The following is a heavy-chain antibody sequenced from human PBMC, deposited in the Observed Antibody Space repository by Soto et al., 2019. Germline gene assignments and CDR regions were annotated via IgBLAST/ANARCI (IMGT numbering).Heavy chain of an antibody. J-gene: IGHJ4*02. CDR3: AKFGMATTKRSPPYYIDY. CDR1: GFTFSTYW. V-gene: IGHV3-7*01. CDR2: IKQDGSEK. Sequence: TGGSLRLSCAASGFTFSTYWMSWVRQAPGKGLEWVANIKQDGSEKYYVDSVKGRFTISRDNAKDSLYLQMNSLRAEDTAVYYCAKFGMATTKRSPPYYIDYWGQGALVTVSS. D-gene: IGHD1-1*01.